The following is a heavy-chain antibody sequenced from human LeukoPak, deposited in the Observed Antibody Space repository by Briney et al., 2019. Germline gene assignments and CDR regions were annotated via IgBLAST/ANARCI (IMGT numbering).Heavy chain of an antibody. Sequence: PGGSLRLSCAASGFTFSSCELSWVRQAPTKGLEWVSYISRSGSITYYADSVKGRFTISRDSAKNSLYLQMNSLRAEDTAVYYCARETGRPVAGMNAFDIRGQGTMVTVSS. V-gene: IGHV3-48*03. CDR2: ISRSGSIT. CDR1: GFTFSSCE. J-gene: IGHJ3*02. CDR3: ARETGRPVAGMNAFDI. D-gene: IGHD6-19*01.